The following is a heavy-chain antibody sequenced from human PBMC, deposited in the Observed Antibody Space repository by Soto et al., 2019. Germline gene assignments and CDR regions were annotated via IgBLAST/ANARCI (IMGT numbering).Heavy chain of an antibody. Sequence: PGGSLRLSCAASGFTFSSYAMSWVRQAPGKGLEWVSAISGSGGSTYYADSVKGRFTISRDNSKNPLYLQMNSLRAEDTAVYYCAKFPRPYIVVVPAAYFDYWGQGTLVTVSS. CDR1: GFTFSSYA. CDR3: AKFPRPYIVVVPAAYFDY. V-gene: IGHV3-23*01. D-gene: IGHD2-2*01. J-gene: IGHJ4*02. CDR2: ISGSGGST.